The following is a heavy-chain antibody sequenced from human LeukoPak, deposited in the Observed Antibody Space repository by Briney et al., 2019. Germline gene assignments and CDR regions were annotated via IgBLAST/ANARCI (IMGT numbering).Heavy chain of an antibody. V-gene: IGHV4-59*01. CDR1: GGSISSYY. CDR2: IYYSGST. Sequence: PSETLSLTCTVSGGSISSYYWSWIRQPPGKGLEWIGYIYYSGSTNYNPSIKSRVTISVDTSKNQFSLKLSSVTAADTAVYYCARVAHAFDIWGQGTMVTVSS. J-gene: IGHJ3*02. CDR3: ARVAHAFDI.